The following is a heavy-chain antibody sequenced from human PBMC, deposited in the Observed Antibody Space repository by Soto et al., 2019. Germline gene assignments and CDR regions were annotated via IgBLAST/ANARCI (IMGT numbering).Heavy chain of an antibody. CDR1: GGSFSGYY. Sequence: KPSETLSLTCAVYGGSFSGYYWSWIRQPPGKGLEWIGEINHSGSTNYNPSLKSRVTISVDTSKNQFSLKLSSVAAADTAVYYCARAAYDFWSGYYPRYMDVWGKGTTVTVSS. CDR3: ARAAYDFWSGYYPRYMDV. J-gene: IGHJ6*03. D-gene: IGHD3-3*01. V-gene: IGHV4-34*01. CDR2: INHSGST.